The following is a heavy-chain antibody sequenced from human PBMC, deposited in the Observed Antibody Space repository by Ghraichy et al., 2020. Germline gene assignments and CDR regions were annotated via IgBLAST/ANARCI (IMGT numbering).Heavy chain of an antibody. D-gene: IGHD2-21*02. J-gene: IGHJ6*04. CDR2: ISPDNENS. V-gene: IGHV1-18*01. Sequence: ASVKVSCKASGYTFRSYGISWVRQAPGQGLEWMGWISPDNENSNYAQNFQGRVTVTTDTPTSTVHVELRGLRSDDTAVYYCARDVGCGGDCYSNYYYVMDVWGEGTTVTASS. CDR1: GYTFRSYG. CDR3: ARDVGCGGDCYSNYYYVMDV.